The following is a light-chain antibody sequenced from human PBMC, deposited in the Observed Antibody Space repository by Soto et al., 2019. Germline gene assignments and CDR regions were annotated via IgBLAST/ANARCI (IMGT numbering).Light chain of an antibody. CDR1: TGAVASGYY. V-gene: IGLV7-43*01. J-gene: IGLJ2*01. CDR2: STN. Sequence: QTVVTQEPSLTVSPGGTVTLTCASSTGAVASGYYPSWFQQKPGQAPKTLIYSTNNRHSWTPARFSGSLLGGKATLTLSGVQPEDEADYYCQLYSRGTNGIFGGGTKLTVL. CDR3: QLYSRGTNGI.